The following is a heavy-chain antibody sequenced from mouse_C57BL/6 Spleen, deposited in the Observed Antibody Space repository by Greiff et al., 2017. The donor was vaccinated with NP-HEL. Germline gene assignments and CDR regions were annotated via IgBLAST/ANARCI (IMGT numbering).Heavy chain of an antibody. V-gene: IGHV1-61*01. CDR2: IYPSDSET. Sequence: QVQLQQPGAELVRPGSSVKLSCKASGYTFTSYWLDWVKQRPGQGLEWIGTIYPSDSETPYNQKFKDKATLTVDKSSSTAYRQLSSLTSEDAAVYYGAAPGAMDYWGQGTSVTVSS. J-gene: IGHJ4*01. CDR1: GYTFTSYW. CDR3: AAPGAMDY.